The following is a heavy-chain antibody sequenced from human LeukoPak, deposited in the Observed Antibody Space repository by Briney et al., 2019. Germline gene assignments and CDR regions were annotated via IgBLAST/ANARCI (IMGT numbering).Heavy chain of an antibody. J-gene: IGHJ4*02. V-gene: IGHV1-2*02. Sequence: ASVKVSCKASGYTFTGYYMHWVRQAPGQGLGWMGWINPNSGGTNYAQKFQGRVTMTRDTSISTAYMELSRLRSDDTALYYCARDTGGYFGSGSYFDSWGQGTLVTVSS. CDR2: INPNSGGT. D-gene: IGHD3-10*01. CDR1: GYTFTGYY. CDR3: ARDTGGYFGSGSYFDS.